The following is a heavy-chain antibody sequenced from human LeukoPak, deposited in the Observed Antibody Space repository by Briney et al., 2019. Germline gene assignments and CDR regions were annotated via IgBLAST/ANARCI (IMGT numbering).Heavy chain of an antibody. J-gene: IGHJ3*02. CDR2: FSSSGNTI. Sequence: GGSLRLSCAASEFTFTSYELNWVRQAPGKGLEGVSYFSSSGNTISYADSVKGRFTISRDNAKNSLYLQVISLRAEDTAVYYCARGPSIAARYDAFDIWGQGTMVTVSS. D-gene: IGHD6-6*01. CDR1: EFTFTSYE. CDR3: ARGPSIAARYDAFDI. V-gene: IGHV3-48*03.